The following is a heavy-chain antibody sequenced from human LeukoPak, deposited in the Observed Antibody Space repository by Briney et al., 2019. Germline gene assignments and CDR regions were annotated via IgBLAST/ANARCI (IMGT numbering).Heavy chain of an antibody. V-gene: IGHV4-34*01. Sequence: SETLSLTCAVYGGSFSGCYWSWIRQPPGKGLEWIGEINHSGSTNYNPSLKSRVTISVDTSKNQFSLKLSSVTAADTAVYYCARDLPYPRTGVPAAKIDYWGQGTLVTVSS. CDR2: INHSGST. J-gene: IGHJ4*02. D-gene: IGHD2-2*01. CDR1: GGSFSGCY. CDR3: ARDLPYPRTGVPAAKIDY.